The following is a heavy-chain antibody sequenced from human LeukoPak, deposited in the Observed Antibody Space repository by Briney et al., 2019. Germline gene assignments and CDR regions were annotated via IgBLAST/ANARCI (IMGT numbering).Heavy chain of an antibody. J-gene: IGHJ6*02. D-gene: IGHD3-16*01. CDR3: ARGGGEQLNYYYYDMDV. Sequence: ASVKVSCKASGYTFTSYGISWVRQAPGQGLEWMGWISAYNGNTNYAQKLQGRVTMTTDTSTSTAYMELRSLRSDDTAVYYCARGGGEQLNYYYYDMDVWGQGTTVTVSS. CDR1: GYTFTSYG. V-gene: IGHV1-18*01. CDR2: ISAYNGNT.